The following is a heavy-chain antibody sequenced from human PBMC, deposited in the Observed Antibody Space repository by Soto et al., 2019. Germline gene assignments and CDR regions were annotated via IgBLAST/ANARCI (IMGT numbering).Heavy chain of an antibody. CDR1: GYTFTSYG. CDR3: ARDGHYYDSSGDDAVDI. D-gene: IGHD3-22*01. V-gene: IGHV1-18*01. J-gene: IGHJ3*02. CDR2: ISAYNGNT. Sequence: QVQLVQSGAEVKKPGASVKVSCKASGYTFTSYGITWVRQAPGQGLEWLGWISAYNGNTNYAQKLQGRVTMTTDTSTSTAYMELRSLRSDDTAVYYCARDGHYYDSSGDDAVDIWGQGTMVTVSS.